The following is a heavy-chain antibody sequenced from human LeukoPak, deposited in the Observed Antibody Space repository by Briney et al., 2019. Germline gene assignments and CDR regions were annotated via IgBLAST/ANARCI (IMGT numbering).Heavy chain of an antibody. CDR2: INPSGGST. Sequence: ASVKVSCKASGYTFTTYPINWVRQAPGQGLEWMGIINPSGGSTSYAQKFQGRVTMTRDTSTSTVYMELSSLRSEDTAVYYCARGVLDYGDYESDYWGQGTLVTVSS. V-gene: IGHV1-46*01. CDR3: ARGVLDYGDYESDY. CDR1: GYTFTTYP. D-gene: IGHD4-17*01. J-gene: IGHJ4*02.